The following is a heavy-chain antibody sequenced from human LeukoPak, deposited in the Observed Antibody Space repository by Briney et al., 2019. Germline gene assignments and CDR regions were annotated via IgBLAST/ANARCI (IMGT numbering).Heavy chain of an antibody. CDR2: IYYSGST. D-gene: IGHD5-18*01. CDR1: GGSFSGYY. CDR3: ARFGRKTDTAMVMGFDY. V-gene: IGHV4-34*01. Sequence: SETLSLTCAVYGGSFSGYYWGWIRQPPGKGLEWIGSIYYSGSTYYNPSLKSRVTISVDTSKNQFSLKLSSVTAADTAVYYCARFGRKTDTAMVMGFDYWGQGTLVTVSS. J-gene: IGHJ4*02.